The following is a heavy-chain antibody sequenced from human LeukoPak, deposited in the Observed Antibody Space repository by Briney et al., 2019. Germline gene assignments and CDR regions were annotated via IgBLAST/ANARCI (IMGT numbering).Heavy chain of an antibody. Sequence: SETLSLTCSVSGGSISSSSYYWGWIRQPPGKGLEWIGSIYHSGSTYYNPSLKSRVTISVDTSKNQFSLKLSSVTAADTAGYYCARGIMASRWFDPWGQGTLVTVSS. V-gene: IGHV4-39*07. CDR2: IYHSGST. CDR1: GGSISSSSYY. D-gene: IGHD3-16*01. CDR3: ARGIMASRWFDP. J-gene: IGHJ5*02.